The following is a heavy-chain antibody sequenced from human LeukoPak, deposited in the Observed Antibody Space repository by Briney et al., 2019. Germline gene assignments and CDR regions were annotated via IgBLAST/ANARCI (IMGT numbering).Heavy chain of an antibody. J-gene: IGHJ4*02. CDR2: IYPGDSDT. V-gene: IGHV5-51*01. CDR3: ARAKYSSSSEDY. D-gene: IGHD6-6*01. Sequence: GESLKISCKGSGYTFTNYWIGWVRQMPGKGLEWMGIIYPGDSDTRYSPSFQGQVTISADKSISTAFLQWSSLRASDTAIYYCARAKYSSSSEDYWGQGTLVTVSS. CDR1: GYTFTNYW.